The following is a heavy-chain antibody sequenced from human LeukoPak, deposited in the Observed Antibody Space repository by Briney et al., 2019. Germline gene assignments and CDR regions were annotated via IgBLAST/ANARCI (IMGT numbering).Heavy chain of an antibody. CDR1: GFTFSSYA. V-gene: IGHV3-21*01. D-gene: IGHD3-10*01. CDR3: ARDIEPLTYYYGSGSPDY. J-gene: IGHJ4*02. CDR2: ISSSSSYI. Sequence: GGSLRLSCAASGFTFSSYAMSWVRQAPGKGLEWVSSISSSSSYIYYADSVKGRFTISRDNAKNSLYLQMNSLRAEDTAVYYCARDIEPLTYYYGSGSPDYWGQGTLVTVSS.